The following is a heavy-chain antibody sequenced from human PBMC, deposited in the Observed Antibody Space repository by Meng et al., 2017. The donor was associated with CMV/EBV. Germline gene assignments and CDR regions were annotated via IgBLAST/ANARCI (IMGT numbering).Heavy chain of an antibody. CDR1: GGTFSSYA. CDR3: ARSRAIVGARAGWFDP. D-gene: IGHD1-26*01. Sequence: SGGTFSSYALSWVRQAPGQGLEWMGGIIPILGIANYAQKFQGRVTITADKSTSTAYMELSSLRSEDTAVYYCARSRAIVGARAGWFDPWGQGTLVTVSS. J-gene: IGHJ5*02. V-gene: IGHV1-69*10. CDR2: IIPILGIA.